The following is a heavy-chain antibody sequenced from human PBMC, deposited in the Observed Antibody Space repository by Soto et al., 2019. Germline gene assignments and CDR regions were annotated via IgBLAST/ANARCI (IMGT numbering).Heavy chain of an antibody. CDR3: ARRRARGSYAIPDPFDY. CDR2: IYYSGST. Sequence: QLQLQESGPGLVKPSETLSLTCTVSGGSISSSSYYWGWIRQPPGKGLEWIGSIYYSGSTYYNPSRKSRVTISVDTSKNQFSLKLSSVTAADTAVYYCARRRARGSYAIPDPFDYWGQGTLVTVSS. J-gene: IGHJ4*02. V-gene: IGHV4-39*01. D-gene: IGHD2-2*01. CDR1: GGSISSSSYY.